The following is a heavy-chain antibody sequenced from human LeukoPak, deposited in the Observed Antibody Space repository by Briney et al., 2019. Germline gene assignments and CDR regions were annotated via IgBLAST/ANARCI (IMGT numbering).Heavy chain of an antibody. Sequence: KPSETLSFTSTVSGGTISSYYWSWLRQPPGKGLEWIGYIYYSASTNYNPSLKSRVTISVDTSKNQFSLKLSSVTAADTAVYYCARATNYYYYYMDVWGKGTTVTISS. J-gene: IGHJ6*03. V-gene: IGHV4-59*01. CDR1: GGTISSYY. CDR3: ARATNYYYYYMDV. D-gene: IGHD2-2*01. CDR2: IYYSAST.